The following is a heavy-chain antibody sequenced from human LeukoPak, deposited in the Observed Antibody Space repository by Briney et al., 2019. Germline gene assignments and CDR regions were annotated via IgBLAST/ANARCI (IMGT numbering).Heavy chain of an antibody. CDR3: ARVVVVAATNYYYYMDV. V-gene: IGHV4-34*01. D-gene: IGHD2-15*01. CDR2: SSPTGDIT. Sequence: PSETLSLTCAVYGGSFSGNYWTLIRQTPGRGLEWIGESSPTGDITGYNPSLKGRATISVDTSKNQFSLKLSSVTAADTAVYYCARVVVVAATNYYYYMDVWGKGTTVTVSS. CDR1: GGSFSGNY. J-gene: IGHJ6*03.